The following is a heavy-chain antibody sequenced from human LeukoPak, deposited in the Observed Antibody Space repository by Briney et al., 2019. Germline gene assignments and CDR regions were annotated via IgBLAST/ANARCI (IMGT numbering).Heavy chain of an antibody. J-gene: IGHJ4*02. D-gene: IGHD1-26*01. CDR1: GFTFSNYD. Sequence: GGSLRLSCAASGFTFSNYDMHWVRQAPGKGLEWVAVISSDGSRKYYPDSVKGRFTISRDNSKNTLYLQMNSLRAEDMAVYYCVRKGVGTTLTSIYDKNPFEHWGQGTLVTVSS. V-gene: IGHV3-30*03. CDR2: ISSDGSRK. CDR3: VRKGVGTTLTSIYDKNPFEH.